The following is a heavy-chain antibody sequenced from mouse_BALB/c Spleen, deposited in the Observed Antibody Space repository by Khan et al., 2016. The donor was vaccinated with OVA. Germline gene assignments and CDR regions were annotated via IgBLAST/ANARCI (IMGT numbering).Heavy chain of an antibody. CDR1: GYTFTYYV. Sequence: VQLQESGPELVKPGASVKMSCKPSGYTFTYYVITWVKQRTGQGLEWIGEIYPGSDNAYYNERFKGQATLTADKSSNTTHIQHSSLTSEDSAVYFCAKGDGYYVYFDYWGQGTTVTVSS. J-gene: IGHJ2*01. CDR3: AKGDGYYVYFDY. V-gene: IGHV1-81*01. D-gene: IGHD2-3*01. CDR2: IYPGSDNA.